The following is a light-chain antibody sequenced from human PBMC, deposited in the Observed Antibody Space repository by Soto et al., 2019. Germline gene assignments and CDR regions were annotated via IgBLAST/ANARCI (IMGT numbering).Light chain of an antibody. Sequence: EIVLTQSPATLSLSPGERATLSCRASQSVSTYLVWYQQKPGQAPRLLIYDASNRATGIPARFSGSGSGTDFTLSITILGPEDFAVYYCQQRSKWPRTFGQGTKV. CDR1: QSVSTY. CDR2: DAS. V-gene: IGKV3-11*01. J-gene: IGKJ1*01. CDR3: QQRSKWPRT.